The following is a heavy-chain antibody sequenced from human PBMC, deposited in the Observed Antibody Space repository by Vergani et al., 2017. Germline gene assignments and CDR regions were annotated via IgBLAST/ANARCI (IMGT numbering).Heavy chain of an antibody. CDR1: GFTFSSYS. J-gene: IGHJ4*02. CDR3: AIGTDIVVVVAARSTYYFDY. Sequence: EVQLVESGGGLVKPGGSLRLSCAASGFTFSSYSMNWVRQAPGQGLEWVSSISSSSSYIYYADSVKGRFTISRDNAKNSLYLQMNSLRAEDTAVYYCAIGTDIVVVVAARSTYYFDYWGQGTLVTVSS. CDR2: ISSSSSYI. V-gene: IGHV3-21*01. D-gene: IGHD2-15*01.